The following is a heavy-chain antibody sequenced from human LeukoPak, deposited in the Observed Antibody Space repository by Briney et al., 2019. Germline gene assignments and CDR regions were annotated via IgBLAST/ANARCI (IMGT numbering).Heavy chain of an antibody. CDR1: GFTFSSYE. V-gene: IGHV3-48*03. D-gene: IGHD4-17*01. CDR2: ISSSGSTI. CDR3: ARFNGDSADY. J-gene: IGHJ4*02. Sequence: GGSLRLSCAASGFTFSSYEMNWVRQAPGKGLEWVSYISSSGSTIYYADSVKGRFTISRDNAKNSLYLQMNSLRAEDTAVYYCARFNGDSADYWGQGTLVTVSS.